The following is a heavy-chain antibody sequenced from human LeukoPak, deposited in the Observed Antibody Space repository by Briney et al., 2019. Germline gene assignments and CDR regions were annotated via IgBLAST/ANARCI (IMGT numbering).Heavy chain of an antibody. CDR3: AKVLSGSNGGDY. V-gene: IGHV3-30*18. CDR1: AFTFSSYG. Sequence: GGSLRLSCAGSAFTFSSYGMHWVRQAPGKGLEWVAVISYDGSNKYYADSVKGRFTISRDNSKNTLYLQMNSLRAEDTAVYYCAKVLSGSNGGDYWGQGTLVTVSS. CDR2: ISYDGSNK. D-gene: IGHD5-12*01. J-gene: IGHJ4*02.